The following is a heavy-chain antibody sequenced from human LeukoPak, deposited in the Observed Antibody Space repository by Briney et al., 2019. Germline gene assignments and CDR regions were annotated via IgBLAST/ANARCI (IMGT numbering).Heavy chain of an antibody. J-gene: IGHJ4*02. Sequence: SETLSLTCAVYGGSFSGYYWSWIRQPPGKGLEWIGEINHSGSTNYNPSLKSRVTISVDTSKNQFSLELSSVTAADTAVYYCARSYDSSGYWWDWGQGTLVTVSS. D-gene: IGHD3-22*01. CDR2: INHSGST. CDR1: GGSFSGYY. CDR3: ARSYDSSGYWWD. V-gene: IGHV4-34*01.